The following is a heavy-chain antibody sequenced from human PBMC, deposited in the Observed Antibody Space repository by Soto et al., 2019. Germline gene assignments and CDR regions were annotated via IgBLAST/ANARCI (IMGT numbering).Heavy chain of an antibody. J-gene: IGHJ6*02. V-gene: IGHV4-59*08. CDR1: GGPISSYY. CDR3: ASHEVYYYGMDV. CDR2: IYYSGST. Sequence: QVQLQESGPGLVKPSETLSLTCTVSGGPISSYYWSWIRQPPGKGLEWIGYIYYSGSTNYNPSLKSRVTISVDTSKNQFSLKLSSVTAADTAVYYCASHEVYYYGMDVWGQGTTVTVSS.